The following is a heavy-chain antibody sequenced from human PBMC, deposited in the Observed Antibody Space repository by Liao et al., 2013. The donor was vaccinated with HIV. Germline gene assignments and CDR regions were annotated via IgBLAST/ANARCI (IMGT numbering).Heavy chain of an antibody. D-gene: IGHD3-10*01. V-gene: IGHV4-4*07. Sequence: QVHLQESGPGLVKPSRTLSLTCSVSGGSISSYYWNWVRQPAGKGWSGLAMFLQVGAPNSNPSLEARVTISIDTTKNQISLNLNSVTAADTAVYYCARKGVGIDAFDVWGQGT. CDR1: GGSISSYY. J-gene: IGHJ3*01. CDR3: ARKGVGIDAFDV. CDR2: FLQVGAP.